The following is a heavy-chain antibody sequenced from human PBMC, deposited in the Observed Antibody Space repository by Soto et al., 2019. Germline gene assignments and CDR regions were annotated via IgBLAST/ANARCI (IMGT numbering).Heavy chain of an antibody. Sequence: QITLKESGPTLVKPTQTLTLTCTFSAFSLSTGGVGVGWIRQPPGKALEWLALIYWDDDKRYSPSLRSRLTINKDTSKNQVVLTMTNMDPVATATYYCIQSRCGGDCLQSYASYYYSGMDVWGQGTTVTVSS. CDR3: IQSRCGGDCLQSYASYYYSGMDV. J-gene: IGHJ6*02. CDR1: AFSLSTGGVG. D-gene: IGHD2-21*02. CDR2: IYWDDDK. V-gene: IGHV2-5*02.